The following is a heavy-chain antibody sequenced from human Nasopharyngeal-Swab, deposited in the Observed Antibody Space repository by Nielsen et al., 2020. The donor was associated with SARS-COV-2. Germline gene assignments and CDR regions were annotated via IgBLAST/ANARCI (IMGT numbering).Heavy chain of an antibody. CDR3: ARSRDIVVVPAAKGDWFDP. D-gene: IGHD2-2*01. J-gene: IGHJ5*02. V-gene: IGHV1-69*13. CDR2: IIPIFGTA. Sequence: SVKVSCKASGGTFSSYAISWVRQAPGQGLEWMGGIIPIFGTANYAQKFQGRVTITADESTSTAYMEPSSLRSEDTAVYYCARSRDIVVVPAAKGDWFDPWGQGTLVTVSS. CDR1: GGTFSSYA.